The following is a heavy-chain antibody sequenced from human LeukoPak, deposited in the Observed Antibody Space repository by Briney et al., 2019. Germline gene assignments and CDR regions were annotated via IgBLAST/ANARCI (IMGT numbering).Heavy chain of an antibody. CDR2: ISGSGGTA. CDR3: ANSRDYYDTSGYYPLDY. Sequence: GGSLRLSCVASGFPFSTCAMSWVRQAPGRGLEWVSSISGSGGTAYYADSVKGRFTLSRDNSKNTLFLQMDSLRAEDTAIYYCANSRDYYDTSGYYPLDYWGQGTLVTVSS. D-gene: IGHD3-22*01. J-gene: IGHJ4*02. CDR1: GFPFSTCA. V-gene: IGHV3-23*01.